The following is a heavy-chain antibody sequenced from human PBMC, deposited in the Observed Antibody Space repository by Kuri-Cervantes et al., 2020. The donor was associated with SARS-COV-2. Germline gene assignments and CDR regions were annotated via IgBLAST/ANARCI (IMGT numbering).Heavy chain of an antibody. J-gene: IGHJ6*02. CDR3: ARDTPPTYYYYGMDV. CDR1: GGSISSFY. V-gene: IGHV4-59*08. CDR2: IHYTGSA. Sequence: GSLRLSCTVSGGSISSFYWSWIRQPPGKGLEWIGYIHYTGSANYNPSLKSRVTISVDTSKKQFSLKLSSVTAADTAVYYCARDTPPTYYYYGMDVWGQGTTVTVSS. D-gene: IGHD5-18*01.